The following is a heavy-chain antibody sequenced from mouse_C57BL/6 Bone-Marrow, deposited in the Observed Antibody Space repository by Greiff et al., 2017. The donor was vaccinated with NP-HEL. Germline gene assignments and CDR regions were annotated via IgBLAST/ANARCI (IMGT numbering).Heavy chain of an antibody. J-gene: IGHJ1*03. Sequence: EVKLLQPGPELVKPGASVKISCKASGYSFTGYYMNWVKQSPEKSLEWIGEINPSTGGTTYNQKFKAKATLTVDKSSSTAYMQLKSLTSEDSAVYDFAREGYGMDWYFDVWGTGTTVTVSS. D-gene: IGHD1-1*01. CDR2: INPSTGGT. V-gene: IGHV1-42*01. CDR1: GYSFTGYY. CDR3: AREGYGMDWYFDV.